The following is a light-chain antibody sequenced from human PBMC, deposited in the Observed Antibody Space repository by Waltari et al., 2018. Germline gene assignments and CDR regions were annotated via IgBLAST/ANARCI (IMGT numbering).Light chain of an antibody. Sequence: DIVMTQSPDSLAVSLGERATINCKASQTILSSSNNKNSLAWYQQKPVHPPKLLIYWASTRTSGVPDRFSGRGSETDFTLTISRLQADDVAVYYCQQYYSPPLTFGGGTKVEIK. CDR2: WAS. V-gene: IGKV4-1*01. CDR3: QQYYSPPLT. J-gene: IGKJ4*01. CDR1: QTILSSSNNKNS.